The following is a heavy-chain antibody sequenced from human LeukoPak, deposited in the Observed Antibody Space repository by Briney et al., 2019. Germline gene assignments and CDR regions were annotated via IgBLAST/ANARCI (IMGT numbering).Heavy chain of an antibody. V-gene: IGHV1-2*02. CDR2: INPNSGGT. Sequence: ASVKVSCKASGYTFTGYYMHRVRQAPGQGLEWMGWINPNSGGTNYAQKFQGRVTMTRDTSISTAYMELSRLRSDDTAVYYCARFEYSSSNFDYWGQGTLVTVSS. CDR1: GYTFTGYY. J-gene: IGHJ4*02. D-gene: IGHD6-6*01. CDR3: ARFEYSSSNFDY.